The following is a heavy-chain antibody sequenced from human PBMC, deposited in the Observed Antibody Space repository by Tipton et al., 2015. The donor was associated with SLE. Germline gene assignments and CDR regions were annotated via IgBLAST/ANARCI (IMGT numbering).Heavy chain of an antibody. Sequence: TLSLTCAVSGDSISSGGYSWSWIRQPPGKGLEWIGYIYHSGSTKYNPSLKSRVTISVDRSKNQFSLKLSSVTAADTAVYYCARGTESLPESSGMDVWAQGTTVTVSS. V-gene: IGHV4-30-2*01. CDR1: GDSISSGGYS. CDR2: IYHSGST. J-gene: IGHJ6*02. CDR3: ARGTESLPESSGMDV. D-gene: IGHD2-8*02.